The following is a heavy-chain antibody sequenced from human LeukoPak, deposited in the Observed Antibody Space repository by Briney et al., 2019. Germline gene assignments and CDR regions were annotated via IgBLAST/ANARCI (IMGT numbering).Heavy chain of an antibody. CDR3: AKPTSGDGSFLIDY. V-gene: IGHV3-33*06. J-gene: IGHJ4*02. Sequence: GGSLRLSCAASGFTFSSYGMHWVRQAPGKGLEWVAVIWYDGSYTYYAESVKGRFTISRDNSRNTLYLQMSSLRAEDTAVYYCAKPTSGDGSFLIDYWGQGALVTVSS. CDR2: IWYDGSYT. D-gene: IGHD1-26*01. CDR1: GFTFSSYG.